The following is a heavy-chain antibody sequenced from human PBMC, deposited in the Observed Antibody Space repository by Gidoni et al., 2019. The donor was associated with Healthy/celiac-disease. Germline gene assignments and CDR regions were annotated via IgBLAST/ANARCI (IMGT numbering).Heavy chain of an antibody. J-gene: IGHJ6*02. CDR3: ARISPGTPRGYYGMDV. CDR2: IFSNDEK. CDR1: GFSLSNARMG. D-gene: IGHD1-1*01. V-gene: IGHV2-26*01. Sequence: QVTLKESGPVLVKPTETLTLTCTVSGFSLSNARMGVSWIRQPPGKALEWLAHIFSNDEKSYSTSLKSRLTISKDTSKSQVVLTMTNMDPVDTATYYCARISPGTPRGYYGMDVWGQGTTVTVSS.